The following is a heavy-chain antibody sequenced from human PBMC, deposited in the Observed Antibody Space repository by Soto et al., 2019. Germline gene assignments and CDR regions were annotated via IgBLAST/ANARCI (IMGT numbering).Heavy chain of an antibody. D-gene: IGHD3-10*01. CDR3: AREGVHNYTEYYFDY. V-gene: IGHV3-21*06. CDR1: GFTFSYYP. Sequence: EVQLVESGGGLVNPGGSLRLSCAASGFTFSYYPLHWVRRAPGKGLEWVSSISGVRDYIRHADSVKGRFAISRDNAKTSLYLQMNSLTAEDTAVYYCAREGVHNYTEYYFDYWGQGTLVTVSS. CDR2: ISGVRDYI. J-gene: IGHJ4*02.